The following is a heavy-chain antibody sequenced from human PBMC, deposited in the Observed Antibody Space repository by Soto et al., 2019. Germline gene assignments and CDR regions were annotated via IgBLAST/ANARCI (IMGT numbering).Heavy chain of an antibody. V-gene: IGHV1-69*13. CDR1: GGTFSSYA. J-gene: IGHJ5*02. CDR2: IIPIFGTA. D-gene: IGHD3-10*01. CDR3: ARLLNRVRGVIIRGWFDP. Sequence: ASVKVSCKASGGTFSSYAISWVRQAPGQGLEWMGGIIPIFGTANYAQKFQGRVTITADESTSTAYMELSSLRSEDTAVYYCARLLNRVRGVIIRGWFDPWGQGTLVTVSS.